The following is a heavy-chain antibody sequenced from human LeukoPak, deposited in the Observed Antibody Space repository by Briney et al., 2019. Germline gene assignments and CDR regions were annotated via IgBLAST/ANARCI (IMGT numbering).Heavy chain of an antibody. Sequence: GGSLGLSCAASGFTFDDYAMHWVRQAPGKGLEWVSGISWNSGSIGYADSVKGRFTISRDNAKNSLYLQMNSLRAEDTALYYCAEGYSYGYSYFDYWGQGTLVTVSS. J-gene: IGHJ4*02. D-gene: IGHD5-18*01. V-gene: IGHV3-9*01. CDR3: AEGYSYGYSYFDY. CDR1: GFTFDDYA. CDR2: ISWNSGSI.